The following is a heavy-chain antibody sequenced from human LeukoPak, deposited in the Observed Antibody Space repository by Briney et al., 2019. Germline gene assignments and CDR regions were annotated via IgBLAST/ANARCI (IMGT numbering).Heavy chain of an antibody. CDR2: ISSSSSYI. CDR3: ARDRYGVLGY. D-gene: IGHD4-17*01. Sequence: GVLRLSCAASGFTFSSYWMSWVRQAPGKGLEWVSSISSSSSYIYYADSVKGRFTISRDNSKNTLYLQMNSLRAEDTAVYYCARDRYGVLGYWGQGTLVTVSS. J-gene: IGHJ4*02. V-gene: IGHV3-21*01. CDR1: GFTFSSYW.